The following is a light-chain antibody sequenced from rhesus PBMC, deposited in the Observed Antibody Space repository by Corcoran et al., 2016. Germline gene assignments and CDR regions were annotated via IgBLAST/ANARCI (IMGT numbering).Light chain of an antibody. CDR2: KAS. J-gene: IGKJ2*01. CDR1: QSISSL. Sequence: DIQMTQSPSSLSASVGDTVTITCRAIQSISSLLDWYQQKQGKAPKLLNYKASILQSWVPTRFSGRGSGTDFTLTISRLPPEDFATYCCLQYTSSPYSFGQGTKVEIK. V-gene: IGKV1-22*01. CDR3: LQYTSSPYS.